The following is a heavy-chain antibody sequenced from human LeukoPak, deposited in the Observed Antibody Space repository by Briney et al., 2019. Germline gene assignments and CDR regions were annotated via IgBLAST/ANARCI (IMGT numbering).Heavy chain of an antibody. Sequence: SETLSLTCAVYGGSFSGYYWSWIRQPPGKGLEWIGEINHSGSTNYNPSLKSRVTISVDTSKNQFSLKLSSVTAADTAVYYCARGLTGITMVRGVTSDAFDIWGQGTMVTVSS. V-gene: IGHV4-34*01. CDR3: ARGLTGITMVRGVTSDAFDI. D-gene: IGHD3-10*01. CDR2: INHSGST. J-gene: IGHJ3*02. CDR1: GGSFSGYY.